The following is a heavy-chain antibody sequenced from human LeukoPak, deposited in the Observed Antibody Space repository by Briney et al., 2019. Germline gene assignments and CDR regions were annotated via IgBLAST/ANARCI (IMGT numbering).Heavy chain of an antibody. V-gene: IGHV4-34*01. D-gene: IGHD3-3*01. CDR2: INHSGST. CDR1: GGSFSGYY. Sequence: SETLSLTCAVYGGSFSGYYWSWIRQPPGKGLEWIGEINHSGSTNYNPSLKSRVTISVDTSKNQFSLKLNSVTAADTAVYYCARGLNDSWTGENYWGQGTLVTVSS. CDR3: ARGLNDSWTGENY. J-gene: IGHJ4*02.